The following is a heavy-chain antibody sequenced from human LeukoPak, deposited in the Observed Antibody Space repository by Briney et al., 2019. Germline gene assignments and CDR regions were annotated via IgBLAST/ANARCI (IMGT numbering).Heavy chain of an antibody. CDR1: GFTFSDYY. V-gene: IGHV3-11*01. CDR2: ISSSGSSI. J-gene: IGHJ4*02. CDR3: ARDKHYYDSSGYYYVGGFDY. Sequence: PGGSLRLSCAASGFTFSDYYMNWIRQAPGKGLEWVSYISSSGSSIYYADSVKGRFTISRDNVKNSLYLQMNSLRAEDTAVYYCARDKHYYDSSGYYYVGGFDYWGQGTLVTVSS. D-gene: IGHD3-22*01.